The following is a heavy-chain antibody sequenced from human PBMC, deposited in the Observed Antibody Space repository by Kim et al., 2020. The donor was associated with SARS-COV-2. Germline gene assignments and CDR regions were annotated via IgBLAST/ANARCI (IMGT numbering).Heavy chain of an antibody. CDR2: ISGIGSNT. CDR1: GFTFSNYD. CDR3: AIVASKLRFLNFEY. D-gene: IGHD3-3*01. V-gene: IGHV3-23*01. Sequence: GGSLRLSCAASGFTFSNYDMTWVRQAPGKGLEWVSDISGIGSNTYYADSVKGRFTISRDNSKDTLYLQLNSLRAEDTAVYYCAIVASKLRFLNFEYWGQGTLVTVS. J-gene: IGHJ4*02.